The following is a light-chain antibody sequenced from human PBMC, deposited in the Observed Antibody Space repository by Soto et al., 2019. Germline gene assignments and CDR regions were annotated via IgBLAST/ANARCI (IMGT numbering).Light chain of an antibody. J-gene: IGKJ5*01. Sequence: DIQMTQSPSSLSSSVGDRVTLTCRASQDISVYLAWYQQKPGQVPKLLIYSASTLQSGVPSRFSGSGSGTDFTLTISSLQAEDVATYYCQKFSTAPLTFGQGTRLEIK. CDR3: QKFSTAPLT. V-gene: IGKV1-27*01. CDR1: QDISVY. CDR2: SAS.